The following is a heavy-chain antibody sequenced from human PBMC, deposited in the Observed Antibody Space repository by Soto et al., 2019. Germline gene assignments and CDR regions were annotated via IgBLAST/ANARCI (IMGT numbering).Heavy chain of an antibody. V-gene: IGHV4-59*01. CDR1: GGSISSYY. J-gene: IGHJ5*02. D-gene: IGHD3-9*01. CDR2: IYYSGNT. Sequence: QVQLQESGPGLVKPSETLSLTCTVSGGSISSYYWSWIRQPPGKGLEWLGYIYYSGNTNYNPSLKSRVSMSVETSKNRFALKLSSVTAADAAVYYCARDRESYYDILTGYYNSRRGFDPWGQGTLVTVSS. CDR3: ARDRESYYDILTGYYNSRRGFDP.